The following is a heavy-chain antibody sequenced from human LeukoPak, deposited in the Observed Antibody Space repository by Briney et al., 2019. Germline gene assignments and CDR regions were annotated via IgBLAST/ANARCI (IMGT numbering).Heavy chain of an antibody. J-gene: IGHJ4*02. CDR1: GYSLTTHW. D-gene: IGHD3-9*01. V-gene: IGHV5-51*01. CDR2: MNPGDSDT. CDR3: ARLNFDSGSDC. Sequence: LGESLKISCRVSGYSLTTHWVAWVRQMPGKGLEWLGMMNPGDSDTRYSPSFQGQVTMSADKSLSTVYLQWSSLKASDTAIYFCARLNFDSGSDCWGQGTLVTVSS.